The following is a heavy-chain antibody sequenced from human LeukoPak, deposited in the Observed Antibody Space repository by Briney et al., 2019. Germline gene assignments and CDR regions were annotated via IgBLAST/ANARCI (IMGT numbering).Heavy chain of an antibody. V-gene: IGHV3-11*06. J-gene: IGHJ4*02. CDR1: GFVFGHSW. CDR2: IGISSGNT. CDR3: ARDYKYAFDN. Sequence: PGGSLRLSCEASGFVFGHSWMSWVRQAPGKGLEWISYIGISSGNTKYADSVKGRFTISGDKAKNSLYLQMNSLRVEDTAVYYCARDYKYAFDNWGQGTLVTVSS. D-gene: IGHD5-24*01.